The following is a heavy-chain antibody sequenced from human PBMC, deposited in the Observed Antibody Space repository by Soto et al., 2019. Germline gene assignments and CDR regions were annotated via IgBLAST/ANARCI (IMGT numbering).Heavy chain of an antibody. D-gene: IGHD3-3*02. V-gene: IGHV5-51*01. J-gene: IGHJ5*02. Sequence: GESLKISCKGSGYSFTSYWIGWVRQMPGKGLEWMGIIYPGDSDTRYSPSFQGQVTISADKSISTAYLQWSSLKASDTAMYYCARDLSFLEWPPGWFDPWGQGTLVTVSS. CDR1: GYSFTSYW. CDR3: ARDLSFLEWPPGWFDP. CDR2: IYPGDSDT.